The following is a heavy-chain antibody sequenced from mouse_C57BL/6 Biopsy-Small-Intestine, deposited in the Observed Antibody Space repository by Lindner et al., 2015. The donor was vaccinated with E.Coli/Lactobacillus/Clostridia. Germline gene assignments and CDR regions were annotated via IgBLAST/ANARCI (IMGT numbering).Heavy chain of an antibody. CDR1: GYAFSSSW. V-gene: IGHV1-82*01. J-gene: IGHJ3*01. Sequence: VQLQESGPELVKPGASVKISCKASGYAFSSSWMNWVKQRPGKGLEWIGRIYPGDGDTNYNGKFKGKATLTADKSSSTAYMQLSSLTSEDSAVYFCARSTVVAPFAYWGQGTLVIVSA. CDR3: ARSTVVAPFAY. CDR2: IYPGDGDT. D-gene: IGHD1-1*01.